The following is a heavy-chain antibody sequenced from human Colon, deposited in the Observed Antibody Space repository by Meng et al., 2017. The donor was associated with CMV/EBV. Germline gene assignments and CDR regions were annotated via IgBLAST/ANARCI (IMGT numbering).Heavy chain of an antibody. CDR1: GYTFTGYY. CDR3: ATSSCVTAVTCAVALEPKDAFDV. CDR2: INPNSGGT. D-gene: IGHD2-21*02. J-gene: IGHJ3*01. V-gene: IGHV1-2*02. Sequence: ASVKVSCKASGYTFTGYYMHWVRQAPGQGLEWMGWINPNSGGTNYAQKFQGRVTMTRDTSISTAYMELSSLRSEDTAMYYCATSSCVTAVTCAVALEPKDAFDVWGQGTMVTVSS.